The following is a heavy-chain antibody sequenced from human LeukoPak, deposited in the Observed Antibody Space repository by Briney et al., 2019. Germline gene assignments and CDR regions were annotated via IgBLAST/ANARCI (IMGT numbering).Heavy chain of an antibody. V-gene: IGHV3-23*01. Sequence: SGGSLRLSCAASGFTFSLYDMSWVRQAPGKGLECVSAIDRGVGSTYYADSVKGRFTISRDNSKNTLYLQMNSLRAEDTAVYYCARDPGYSSSWGYYYYGMDVWGQGTTVTVSS. D-gene: IGHD6-13*01. J-gene: IGHJ6*02. CDR2: IDRGVGST. CDR3: ARDPGYSSSWGYYYYGMDV. CDR1: GFTFSLYD.